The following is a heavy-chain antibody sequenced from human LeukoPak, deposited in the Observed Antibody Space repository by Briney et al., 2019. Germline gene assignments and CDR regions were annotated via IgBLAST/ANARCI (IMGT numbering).Heavy chain of an antibody. V-gene: IGHV1-8*01. Sequence: ASVKVSCKASGYTFTSYDINWVRQATGQGLEWMGWMNPNSGNTGYAQKFQGRDTMTRNTSISTAYMELSSLRSEDTAVYYCASSIAAARYFQHWGQGTLVTVSS. CDR1: GYTFTSYD. CDR2: MNPNSGNT. D-gene: IGHD6-13*01. J-gene: IGHJ1*01. CDR3: ASSIAAARYFQH.